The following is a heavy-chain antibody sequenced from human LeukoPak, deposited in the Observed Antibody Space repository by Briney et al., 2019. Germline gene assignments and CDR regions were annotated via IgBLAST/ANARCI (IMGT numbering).Heavy chain of an antibody. J-gene: IGHJ4*02. CDR2: IYYSGST. V-gene: IGHV4-39*01. Sequence: PSETLSLTCTVSGGSISSSSYYWGWIRQPPGKGLEWIGSIYYSGSTYYNPSLKSRVPISVDTSKNQFSLKLTSVTAADTAVYYCARQTGSGLFILPGGQGTLVTVSS. CDR3: ARQTGSGLFILP. D-gene: IGHD3/OR15-3a*01. CDR1: GGSISSSSYY.